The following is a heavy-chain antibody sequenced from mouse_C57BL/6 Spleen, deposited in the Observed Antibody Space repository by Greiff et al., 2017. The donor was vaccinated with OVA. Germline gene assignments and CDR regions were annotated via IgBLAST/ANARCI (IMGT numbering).Heavy chain of an antibody. D-gene: IGHD4-1*01. CDR3: TRANSYYFDY. Sequence: DVLLVESGEGLVKPGGSLKLSCAASGFTFSSYAMSWVRQTPEKRLAWVAYISSGGDYIYYADTVKGRFTISRDNARNTLYLQMSSLKSEDTAMYYCTRANSYYFDYWGQGTTLTVSS. CDR2: ISSGGDYI. CDR1: GFTFSSYA. V-gene: IGHV5-9-1*02. J-gene: IGHJ2*01.